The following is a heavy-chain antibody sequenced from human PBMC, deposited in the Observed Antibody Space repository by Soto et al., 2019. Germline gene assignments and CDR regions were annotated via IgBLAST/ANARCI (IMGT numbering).Heavy chain of an antibody. CDR3: AREGSGYNF. D-gene: IGHD5-12*01. CDR1: GGSFSNFG. J-gene: IGHJ4*02. CDR2: IVPVFGRP. V-gene: IGHV1-69*13. Sequence: SVKVSCKASGGSFSNFGISWVRQAPGQGLEWMGGIVPVFGRPNYAQRFRGRLTITADESTSTDYMELISLRSDDTAVYYCAREGSGYNFWGQGTQVTVSS.